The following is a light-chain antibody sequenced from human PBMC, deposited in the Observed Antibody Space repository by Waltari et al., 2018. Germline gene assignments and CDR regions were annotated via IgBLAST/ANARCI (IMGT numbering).Light chain of an antibody. J-gene: IGLJ1*01. CDR2: QDN. CDR3: QARDSGTAYV. CDR1: NFGDTY. V-gene: IGLV3-1*01. Sequence: SYELTQPPSVSVSPGPTATITCSGDNFGDTYDYWYQQKPGQSPMLVIYQDNKRPSGIPERFSGSNSGNTATLTISGTQAIDEADYYCQARDSGTAYVFGTGTRVTVL.